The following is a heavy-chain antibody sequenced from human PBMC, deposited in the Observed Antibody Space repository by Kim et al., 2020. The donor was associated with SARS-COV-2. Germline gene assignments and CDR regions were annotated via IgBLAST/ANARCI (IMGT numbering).Heavy chain of an antibody. V-gene: IGHV3-66*02. CDR3: RIYLRGSYTDD. Sequence: GGSLRLSCAASGFTFSNNYMSWVRQAPGKGLEWVSVINCGGSTDYYEASMRSRFTICGDTTKTSKHLQMNRLSEEDTAHYCWRIYLRGSYTDDWGQGTL. D-gene: IGHD2-15*01. J-gene: IGHJ4*02. CDR2: INCGGSTD. CDR1: GFTFSNNY.